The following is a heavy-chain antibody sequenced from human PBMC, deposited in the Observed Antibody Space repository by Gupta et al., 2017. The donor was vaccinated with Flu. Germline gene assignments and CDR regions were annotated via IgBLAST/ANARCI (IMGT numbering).Heavy chain of an antibody. D-gene: IGHD2-2*01. CDR2: IEQDGSEK. J-gene: IGHJ3*01. CDR3: ARDRYCIRKSCSWGDTLDL. V-gene: IGHV3-7*01. Sequence: KGLEWVANIEQDGSEKYYVDSVGGRFFISRDNARNSLYLQMNSLSADDSGLYYCARDRYCIRKSCSWGDTLDLWGQGTMVTVSS.